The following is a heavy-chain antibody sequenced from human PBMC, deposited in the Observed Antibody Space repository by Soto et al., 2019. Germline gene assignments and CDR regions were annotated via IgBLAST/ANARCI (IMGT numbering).Heavy chain of an antibody. V-gene: IGHV4-31*03. J-gene: IGHJ4*02. CDR1: GDSISSGGYF. Sequence: QVQLQESGPGLVKPSQTLSLTCTVSGDSISSGGYFWSWLRQHPGKGLEWIGYIYHSGDTYYNPSLKSRVAISVDTSKNQFSLMLSSVTAADTAVYYCARARGAGSCYVDYWGQGTQVTVSS. CDR2: IYHSGDT. D-gene: IGHD2-15*01. CDR3: ARARGAGSCYVDY.